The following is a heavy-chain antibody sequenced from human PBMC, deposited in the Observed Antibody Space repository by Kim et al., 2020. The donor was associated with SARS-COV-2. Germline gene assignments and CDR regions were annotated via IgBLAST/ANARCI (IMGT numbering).Heavy chain of an antibody. J-gene: IGHJ6*01. Sequence: GGSLRLSCAASGFTFSSYGMHWVRQAPGKGLEWVAVISYDGSNKYYADSVKGRFTISRDNSKNTLYLQMNSLRAEDTAVYYFAKDGSLGSELLSVDYYY. CDR1: GFTFSSYG. CDR3: AKDGSLGSELLSVDYYY. V-gene: IGHV3-30*18. D-gene: IGHD1-7*01. CDR2: ISYDGSNK.